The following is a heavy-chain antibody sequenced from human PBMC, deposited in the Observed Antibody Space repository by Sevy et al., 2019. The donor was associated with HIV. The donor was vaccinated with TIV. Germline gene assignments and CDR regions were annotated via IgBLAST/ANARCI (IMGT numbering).Heavy chain of an antibody. J-gene: IGHJ6*02. CDR2: ISYDGSNK. V-gene: IGHV3-30*18. CDR1: GFTFSSYG. D-gene: IGHD2-15*01. Sequence: GGSLRLSCAASGFTFSSYGMHWVRQAPGKGLEWVAVISYDGSNKYYADSVKGGFTISRDNSKNTLYLQMNSLRAEDTAVYYCAKDFPGIVVVVAATPVLGYYGMDVWGQGTTVTVSS. CDR3: AKDFPGIVVVVAATPVLGYYGMDV.